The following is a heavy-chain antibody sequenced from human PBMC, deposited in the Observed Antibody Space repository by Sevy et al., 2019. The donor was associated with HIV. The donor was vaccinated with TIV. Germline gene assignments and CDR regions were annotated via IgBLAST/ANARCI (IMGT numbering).Heavy chain of an antibody. CDR2: IYPGDSDT. Sequence: GESLKISCKGSGYSFTSYWIGWVRQMPGKGLEWMGIIYPGDSDTRDSPSFQGQVTISADKSISTAYLQSSSLKASDTAMYYCARRGYFGSRGGYYYYYMDVWGKGTTVTVSS. J-gene: IGHJ6*03. CDR3: ARRGYFGSRGGYYYYYMDV. CDR1: GYSFTSYW. D-gene: IGHD3-10*01. V-gene: IGHV5-51*01.